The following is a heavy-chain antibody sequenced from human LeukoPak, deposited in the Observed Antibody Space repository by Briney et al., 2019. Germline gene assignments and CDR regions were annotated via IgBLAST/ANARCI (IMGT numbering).Heavy chain of an antibody. CDR3: ARDGIAAAGTGGLILRPFDY. V-gene: IGHV3-7*01. J-gene: IGHJ4*02. D-gene: IGHD6-13*01. CDR1: GFTFSSYS. Sequence: PGGSLRLSCAASGFTFSSYSMNWVRQAPGKGLEWVANIKQDGSEKYYVDSVKGRFTISRDNAKNSLYLQMNSLRAEDTAVYYCARDGIAAAGTGGLILRPFDYWGQGTLVTVSS. CDR2: IKQDGSEK.